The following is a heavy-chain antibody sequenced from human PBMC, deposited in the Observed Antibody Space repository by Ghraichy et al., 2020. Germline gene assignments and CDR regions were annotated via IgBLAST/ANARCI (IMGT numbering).Heavy chain of an antibody. V-gene: IGHV4-59*12. Sequence: SETLSLTCTVSGGSISSFHWSWIRQPPGKGLEWIAYIYYSGSTDYNPSLKSRVTISVDTSKNQFSLNLSSVTAADTAVYYCAGTSTDYYDSSGYYASWGQGTLVTVSS. CDR3: AGTSTDYYDSSGYYAS. CDR1: GGSISSFH. J-gene: IGHJ4*02. CDR2: IYYSGST. D-gene: IGHD3-22*01.